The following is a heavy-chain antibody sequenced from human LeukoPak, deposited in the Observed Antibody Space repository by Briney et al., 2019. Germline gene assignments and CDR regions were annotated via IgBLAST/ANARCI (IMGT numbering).Heavy chain of an antibody. Sequence: ASVKVSCKASGYTFTGYYMHWVRQAPGQGLEWMGWINPNSGGTNYAQKFQGRVTMTRDTSISTAYMELSRLRSDDTAVYYCARETDYYDSSGYYRDYWGQGTLVTVSS. CDR3: ARETDYYDSSGYYRDY. J-gene: IGHJ4*02. V-gene: IGHV1-2*02. CDR2: INPNSGGT. D-gene: IGHD3-22*01. CDR1: GYTFTGYY.